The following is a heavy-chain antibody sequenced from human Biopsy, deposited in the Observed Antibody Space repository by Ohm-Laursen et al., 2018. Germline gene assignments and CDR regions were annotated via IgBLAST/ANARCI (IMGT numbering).Heavy chain of an antibody. D-gene: IGHD2-15*01. J-gene: IGHJ6*02. CDR2: VSATATSV. Sequence: SLRLSCSASGFTFTDYDMSWVRHVPGQGLQWLALVSATATSVYYADSVRGRFFISRDNAENSVFLEMSNLRADDTALYYCARNVRRQMTEHSGVISYSRYFAMDAWGQGTTVTVSS. CDR1: GFTFTDYD. V-gene: IGHV3-11*01. CDR3: ARNVRRQMTEHSGVISYSRYFAMDA.